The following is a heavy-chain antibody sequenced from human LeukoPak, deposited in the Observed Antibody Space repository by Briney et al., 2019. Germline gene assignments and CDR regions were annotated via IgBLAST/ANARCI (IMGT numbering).Heavy chain of an antibody. D-gene: IGHD2-2*01. J-gene: IGHJ4*02. Sequence: PSETLSLTCTVSGYSISSGYYWGWIRQPPGKGLEWIGSIYHSGSTYYNPSLESRVTISVDTSKNQFSLKLSSVTAADTAVYYCAREIVVVPAAYDYWGQGTLLTVSS. CDR2: IYHSGST. CDR1: GYSISSGYY. CDR3: AREIVVVPAAYDY. V-gene: IGHV4-38-2*02.